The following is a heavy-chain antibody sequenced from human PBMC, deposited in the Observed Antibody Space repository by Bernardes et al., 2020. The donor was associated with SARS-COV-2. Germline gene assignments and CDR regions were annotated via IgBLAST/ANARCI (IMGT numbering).Heavy chain of an antibody. CDR2: IYYSGST. CDR1: GGFISSYY. J-gene: IGHJ4*02. Sequence: SESLSLTCTVSGGFISSYYWSWIRQPPGKGLEWIGYIYYSGSTNYNPSLKSRVTISVDTSKNQFSLKLSSVTAADTAVYYCARVRRVTMIVVVPYFDYWGQGTLVTVSS. V-gene: IGHV4-59*01. CDR3: ARVRRVTMIVVVPYFDY. D-gene: IGHD3-22*01.